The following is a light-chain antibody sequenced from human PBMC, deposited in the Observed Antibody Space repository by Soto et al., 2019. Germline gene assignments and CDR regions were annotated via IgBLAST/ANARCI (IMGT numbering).Light chain of an antibody. CDR2: EGS. V-gene: IGLV2-23*01. CDR3: CSYAGSVV. J-gene: IGLJ2*01. Sequence: QSALTQPASVSGSPGQSITISCTGTSSDVGRYNLVSWYQQHPGKAPKLMIYEGSKRPSGVSNRFSGSKSGNTASLTISGRQAEDEADYYFCSYAGSVVFGGGTKLTVL. CDR1: SSDVGRYNL.